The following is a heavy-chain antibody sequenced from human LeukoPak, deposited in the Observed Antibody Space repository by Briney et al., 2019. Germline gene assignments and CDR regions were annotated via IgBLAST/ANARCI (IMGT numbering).Heavy chain of an antibody. D-gene: IGHD6-13*01. CDR2: ISYDGSNK. CDR1: GFTFSSYG. CDR3: AREAQQLGGFDY. J-gene: IGHJ4*02. V-gene: IGHV3-30*03. Sequence: GGSLRLSCAASGFTFSSYGMHWVRQAPGKGLEWVAVISYDGSNKYYADSVKGRFTISRDNSKNTLYLQMNSLRAEDTAVYYCAREAQQLGGFDYWGQGTLVTVSS.